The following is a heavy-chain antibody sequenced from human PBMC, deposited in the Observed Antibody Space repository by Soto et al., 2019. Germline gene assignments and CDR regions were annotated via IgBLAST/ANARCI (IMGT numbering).Heavy chain of an antibody. Sequence: GGSLRLSCVVSWISFDDYAMHWVRQVPGKGLEWVSGINWDSGDIGYADSVKGRFTISRDNAKNSLYLQMNSLKTEDTALYYCAKDTAPGFYDANGHLDYWGQGTPVTVSS. D-gene: IGHD2-8*01. CDR3: AKDTAPGFYDANGHLDY. V-gene: IGHV3-9*01. CDR2: INWDSGDI. CDR1: WISFDDYA. J-gene: IGHJ4*02.